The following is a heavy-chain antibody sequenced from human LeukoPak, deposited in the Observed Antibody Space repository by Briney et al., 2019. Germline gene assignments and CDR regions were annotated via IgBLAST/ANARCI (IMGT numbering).Heavy chain of an antibody. Sequence: ASVKVSCKASGGTFSSHAFSWVRQAPGQGLEWMGRIIPILGIANYAQKFQGRVTITADKSTSTAYMELSSLRAEDTAVFYCASAHVAVTGLDYWGQGTLVTVSS. CDR2: IIPILGIA. V-gene: IGHV1-69*04. CDR3: ASAHVAVTGLDY. D-gene: IGHD6-19*01. CDR1: GGTFSSHA. J-gene: IGHJ4*02.